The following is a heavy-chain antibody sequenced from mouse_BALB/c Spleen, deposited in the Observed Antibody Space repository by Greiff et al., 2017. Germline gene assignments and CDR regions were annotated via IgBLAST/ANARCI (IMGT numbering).Heavy chain of an antibody. CDR3: ARDSYDGYPYAMDY. D-gene: IGHD2-3*01. Sequence: VMLVESGPGLVAPSQSLSITCTVSGFSLTSYGVHWVRQPPGKGLEWLGVIWAGGSTNYNSALMSRLSISKDNSKSQVFLKMNSLQTDDTAMYYCARDSYDGYPYAMDYWGQGTSVTVSS. CDR1: GFSLTSYG. V-gene: IGHV2-9*02. CDR2: IWAGGST. J-gene: IGHJ4*01.